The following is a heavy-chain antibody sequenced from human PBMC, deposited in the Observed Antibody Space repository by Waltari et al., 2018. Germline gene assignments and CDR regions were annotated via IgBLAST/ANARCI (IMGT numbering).Heavy chain of an antibody. CDR3: ARDPGYSGYGYYFDY. Sequence: EVQLVESGGGLIQPGGSLRLSCAAAGFTVSRTDMSWVSQAPGKGLELVSVIYSGGSTYYADSVKGRFTISRDNSKNTLYLQMNSLRAEDTAVYYCARDPGYSGYGYYFDYWGQGTLVTVSS. CDR2: IYSGGST. D-gene: IGHD5-12*01. CDR1: GFTVSRTD. J-gene: IGHJ4*02. V-gene: IGHV3-53*01.